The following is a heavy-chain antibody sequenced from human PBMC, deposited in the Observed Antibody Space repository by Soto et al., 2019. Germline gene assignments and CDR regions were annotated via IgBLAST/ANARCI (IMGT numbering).Heavy chain of an antibody. J-gene: IGHJ6*02. D-gene: IGHD5-12*01. V-gene: IGHV3-72*01. CDR1: GFTFSDHY. CDR3: ARVVATNDYYYYGMDV. CDR2: IKNKGGSYTT. Sequence: EVQLVESGGGLVQPGGSLRLSCAASGFTFSDHYMDWVRQAPGKGLEWVGRIKNKGGSYTTEYAASVKGRFSISRDDSKKSLYLQMNSLKTEDTAVYYCARVVATNDYYYYGMDVWGQGTTVTVSS.